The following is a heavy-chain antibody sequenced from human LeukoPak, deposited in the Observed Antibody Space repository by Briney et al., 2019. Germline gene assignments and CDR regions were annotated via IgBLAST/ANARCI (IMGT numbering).Heavy chain of an antibody. D-gene: IGHD5-18*01. V-gene: IGHV5-51*01. J-gene: IGHJ4*02. Sequence: GESLKISCKGSGYSFTSYWIGWARQVPGKGLEWMGIIYPGDSDTRYSPSFQGQVTISADKSISTAYLQWSSLKASDTAMYYCARLGGGRADTAMEYLDYWGQGTLVTVSS. CDR3: ARLGGGRADTAMEYLDY. CDR1: GYSFTSYW. CDR2: IYPGDSDT.